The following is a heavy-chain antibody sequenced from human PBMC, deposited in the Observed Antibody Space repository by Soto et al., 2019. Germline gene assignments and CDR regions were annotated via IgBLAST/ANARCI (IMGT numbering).Heavy chain of an antibody. J-gene: IGHJ4*02. D-gene: IGHD2-2*01. CDR1: GFTFKFYG. CDR3: AKDRGGDCPDNSCYFGADY. Sequence: VQMVESGGGVVQPGKSLRLSCETSGFTFKFYGMHWVRQAPGKGLECVAVISHDGNTHYYADSVKGRFTISRDNSKNSMYIVMKRMRLDDSFTYYCAKDRGGDCPDNSCYFGADYWGQGALVTVSS. CDR2: ISHDGNTH. V-gene: IGHV3-30*18.